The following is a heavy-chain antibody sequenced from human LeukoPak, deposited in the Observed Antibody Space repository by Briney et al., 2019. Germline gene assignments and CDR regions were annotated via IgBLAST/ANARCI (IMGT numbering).Heavy chain of an antibody. D-gene: IGHD3-9*01. J-gene: IGHJ5*02. V-gene: IGHV4-34*01. CDR2: INHSGST. CDR3: ARDLYDILTGYYPNWFDP. CDR1: GGSFSGYY. Sequence: SETLSLTCAVYGGSFSGYYWSWIRQPPGKGLEWIWEINHSGSTNYNPSLKSRVTISVDTSKNQFSLKLSSVTAADTAVYYCARDLYDILTGYYPNWFDPWGQGTLVTVSS.